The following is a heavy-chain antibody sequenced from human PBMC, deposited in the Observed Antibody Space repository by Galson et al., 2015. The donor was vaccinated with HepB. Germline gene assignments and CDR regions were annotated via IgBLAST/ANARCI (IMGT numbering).Heavy chain of an antibody. D-gene: IGHD2-2*01. Sequence: SLRLSCAAAGFTFSRYWMSWVRQAPGRGLEWVANINQDGSEKYYVDSVKGRFTISRDNAKNSLYLQMNSLRAEDTAVYFCARDQGFYQLPYYYGLDVWGQGTPVTVSS. CDR1: GFTFSRYW. V-gene: IGHV3-7*01. CDR2: INQDGSEK. CDR3: ARDQGFYQLPYYYGLDV. J-gene: IGHJ6*02.